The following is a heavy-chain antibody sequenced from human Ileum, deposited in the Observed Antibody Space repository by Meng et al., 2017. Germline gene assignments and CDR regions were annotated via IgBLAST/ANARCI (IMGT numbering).Heavy chain of an antibody. D-gene: IGHD4-23*01. CDR2: ISHSGSA. Sequence: QERGPGLVRPSGTLSLTCAVSSGSISSNTYWSWVRQPPGKGLEWIGQISHSGSAYYNPSLKSRVTMSVDKSKSQFSLMLTSVTAADTAIYYCARHGGYSQDFWGQGTLVTVSS. CDR3: ARHGGYSQDF. CDR1: SGSISSNTY. J-gene: IGHJ4*02. V-gene: IGHV4-4*02.